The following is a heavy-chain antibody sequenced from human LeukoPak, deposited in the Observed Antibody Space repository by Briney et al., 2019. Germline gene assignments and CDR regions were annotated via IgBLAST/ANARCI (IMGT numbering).Heavy chain of an antibody. CDR3: ARAFYSYAQGY. J-gene: IGHJ4*02. CDR1: GYTFTSYD. CDR2: MNPNSGNT. D-gene: IGHD5-18*01. V-gene: IGHV1-8*01. Sequence: ASVKVSCKASGYTFTSYDINWVRQATGQGLEWMGWMNPNSGNTGYAQKFQGRVTMTRDTSISTAYMELSRLRSDDTAVYYCARAFYSYAQGYWGQGTLVTVSS.